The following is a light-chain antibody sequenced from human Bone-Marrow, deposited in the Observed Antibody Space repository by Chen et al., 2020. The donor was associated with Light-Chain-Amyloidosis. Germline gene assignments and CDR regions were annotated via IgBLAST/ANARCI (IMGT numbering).Light chain of an antibody. CDR2: SAS. V-gene: IGKV3-15*01. CDR3: QQYENWPRT. J-gene: IGKJ1*01. Sequence: DIVMTQSPATLSVSPGERAPLFCRASQSVRGNLAWYQQRPGQAPRLLIHSASTRATGVPARFSXSGFGXXFTLIISSXQSDDFAIYYCQQYENWPRTFGQGTKV. CDR1: QSVRGN.